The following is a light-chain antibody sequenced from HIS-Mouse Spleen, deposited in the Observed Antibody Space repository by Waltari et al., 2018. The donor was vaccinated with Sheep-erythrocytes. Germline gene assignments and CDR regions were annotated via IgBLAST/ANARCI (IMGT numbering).Light chain of an antibody. Sequence: QSALTQPRSVSGSPGPSVTISCTGTSSDGGGYKYVSVYQQHPGKAPKLMIYDVSKRPSGVPDRFSGSKSGNTASLTISGLQAEDEADYYCCSYAGSYNHVFATGTKVTVL. J-gene: IGLJ1*01. CDR1: SSDGGGYKY. V-gene: IGLV2-11*01. CDR3: CSYAGSYNHV. CDR2: DVS.